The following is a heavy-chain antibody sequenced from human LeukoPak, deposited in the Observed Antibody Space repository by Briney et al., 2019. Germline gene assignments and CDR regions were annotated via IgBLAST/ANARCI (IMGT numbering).Heavy chain of an antibody. CDR3: AGQFYDVSTGYRPLDY. CDR1: GFTFSSYA. J-gene: IGHJ4*02. Sequence: GGSLRLSCAASGFTFSSYAMSWVRQAPGKGLEWVSAISGSGGSTYYADSVKGRFTISRDNSKNTLYLQMNSLRPEDTAVYYCAGQFYDVSTGYRPLDYWGQGALVTVSS. V-gene: IGHV3-23*01. CDR2: ISGSGGST. D-gene: IGHD3-9*01.